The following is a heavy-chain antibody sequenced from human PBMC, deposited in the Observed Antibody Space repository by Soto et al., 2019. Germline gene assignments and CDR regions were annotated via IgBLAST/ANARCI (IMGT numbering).Heavy chain of an antibody. V-gene: IGHV3-33*01. CDR2: IGYDGSNK. D-gene: IGHD3-9*01. Sequence: QVQLVESGGGVVQPGRSLRLSCAASGFTFSSYGMHWVRQAPGKGLEWVAVIGYDGSNKYYADSVKGRFTISRDNSKNTLYLQMNSLRAEDTAVDYCASGIYYDILTGYPLFDYWGQGTLVTVSS. CDR3: ASGIYYDILTGYPLFDY. CDR1: GFTFSSYG. J-gene: IGHJ4*02.